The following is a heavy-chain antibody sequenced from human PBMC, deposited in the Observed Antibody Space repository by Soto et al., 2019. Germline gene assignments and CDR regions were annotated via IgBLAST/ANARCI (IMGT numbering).Heavy chain of an antibody. D-gene: IGHD1-1*01. Sequence: GGSLRLSFAASGFIFTDYSMTWIRQAPGKGLEWVSYISNGDETTQYAYSVKGRFTVSRDNAKKVLFLQMSSLRVDDTAVYYCDRDPKRRDRYNFDSWGRGALVPVYS. J-gene: IGHJ4*02. CDR1: GFIFTDYS. CDR2: ISNGDETT. CDR3: DRDPKRRDRYNFDS. V-gene: IGHV3-11*01.